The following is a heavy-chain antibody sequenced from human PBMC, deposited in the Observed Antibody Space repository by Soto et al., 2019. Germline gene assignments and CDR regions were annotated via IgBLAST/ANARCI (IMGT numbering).Heavy chain of an antibody. V-gene: IGHV3-30*18. CDR3: AKRVSVGASTPPLFHY. CDR1: GFTFSSYG. J-gene: IGHJ4*02. CDR2: ISYDGSNK. D-gene: IGHD1-26*01. Sequence: QVQLVESGGGVVQPGRSLRLSCAASGFTFSSYGMHWVCQAPGKGLEWVAVISYDGSNKYYADSVKGRFTISRDNSKNTLYLQMNSLRAEDTAVYYCAKRVSVGASTPPLFHYWGQGTLVTVSS.